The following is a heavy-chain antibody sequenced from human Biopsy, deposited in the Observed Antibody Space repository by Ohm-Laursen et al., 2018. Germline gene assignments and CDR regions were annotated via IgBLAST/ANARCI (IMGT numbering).Heavy chain of an antibody. J-gene: IGHJ4*02. CDR2: IYPNSGDT. CDR1: GDAFRGYY. D-gene: IGHD3-3*01. Sequence: ASVKVSCKAFGDAFRGYYLHWVRQAPGQGLEWMGSIYPNSGDTDFAQKFQGRVSMTRDTSVSTAYLELSSLRSDDTAIYYCARDLLEWSLPSWGQGTLVTVSS. V-gene: IGHV1-2*02. CDR3: ARDLLEWSLPS.